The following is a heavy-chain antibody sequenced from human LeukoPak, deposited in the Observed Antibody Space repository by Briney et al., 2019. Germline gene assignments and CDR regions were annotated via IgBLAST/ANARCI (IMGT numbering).Heavy chain of an antibody. CDR1: GFTFSGYA. V-gene: IGHV3-23*01. CDR2: ITAGGDGT. J-gene: IGHJ4*02. CDR3: ARGIYENNGYKDY. D-gene: IGHD3-22*01. Sequence: GGSLRLSCAASGFTFSGYAMSWVRLAPGKGLEWGSAITAGGDGTYYADSVKGRFTISRDNSKNTLYVQMNSLRVEDTAIYYCARGIYENNGYKDYWGQGTLVTVSS.